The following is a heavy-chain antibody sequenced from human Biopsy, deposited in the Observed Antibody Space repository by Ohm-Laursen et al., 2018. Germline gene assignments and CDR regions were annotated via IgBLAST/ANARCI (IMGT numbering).Heavy chain of an antibody. Sequence: ETLSFPCTVSGDSATKYYWSWFRQPPGKGLAWFGHIYYSVMTNYNPSLQSRASISVDTSRNQVSLPLSSVTAADTAVYYCARDSGILNYGNFKYYHYYGMDVWGQGTKVTVSS. D-gene: IGHD4-11*01. CDR2: IYYSVMT. CDR3: ARDSGILNYGNFKYYHYYGMDV. CDR1: GDSATKYY. V-gene: IGHV4-59*02. J-gene: IGHJ6*02.